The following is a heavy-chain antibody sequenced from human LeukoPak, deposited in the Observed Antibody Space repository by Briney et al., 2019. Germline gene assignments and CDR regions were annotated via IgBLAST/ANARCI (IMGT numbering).Heavy chain of an antibody. V-gene: IGHV1-18*04. J-gene: IGHJ1*01. CDR1: GNTFTGYY. Sequence: ASVKVSCKASGNTFTGYYMHWVRQAPGQGLEWMGWMNPHSGDTNYAQKLQGRVTMTTDTSTSTAYMELRSLRSDDTAVYYCARVGSSWVEYFQHWGQGTLVTVSS. CDR3: ARVGSSWVEYFQH. CDR2: MNPHSGDT. D-gene: IGHD6-13*01.